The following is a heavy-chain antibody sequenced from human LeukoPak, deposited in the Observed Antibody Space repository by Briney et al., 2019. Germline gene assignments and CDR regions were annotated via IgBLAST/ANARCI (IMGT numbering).Heavy chain of an antibody. CDR1: GYNFNSFG. V-gene: IGHV1-18*04. J-gene: IGHJ6*03. D-gene: IGHD1-26*01. CDR2: IRVYNGKT. CDR3: AREAYSGNFGYYYYYYYMDV. Sequence: GASVKVSCKASGYNFNSFGITWVRQAPGQGLEWMGWIRVYNGKTNYAENFQGRVTMTTDTTTSTAYTELRSLTSDDTAVYYCAREAYSGNFGYYYYYYYMDVWGKGTTVTISS.